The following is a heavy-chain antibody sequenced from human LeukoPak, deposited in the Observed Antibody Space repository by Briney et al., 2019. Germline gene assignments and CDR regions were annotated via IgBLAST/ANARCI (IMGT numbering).Heavy chain of an antibody. V-gene: IGHV4-34*01. Sequence: SETLSLTCAVYGGSFSGYYWSWIRQPPGKGLEWIGEINHSGSTNYNPSLKSRVTISVDTSKNQSSLKLSSVTAAATAVFHCARSYSGASYFDSWGQGNLVTVSS. CDR2: INHSGST. J-gene: IGHJ4*02. D-gene: IGHD1-26*01. CDR1: GGSFSGYY. CDR3: ARSYSGASYFDS.